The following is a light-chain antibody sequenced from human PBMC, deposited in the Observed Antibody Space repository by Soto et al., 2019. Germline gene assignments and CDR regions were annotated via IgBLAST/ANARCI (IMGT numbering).Light chain of an antibody. CDR3: QQYNSYPIT. CDR2: AAS. Sequence: DIPMTQTPSSLSASVXXXXXXXXXASQGISSWLAWYQQKPEKAPKSLIYAASSLQSGVPSRFSGSGSGTDFTLTISSLQPEDFATYYCQQYNSYPITFGQGTRLEIK. V-gene: IGKV1D-16*01. J-gene: IGKJ5*01. CDR1: QGISSW.